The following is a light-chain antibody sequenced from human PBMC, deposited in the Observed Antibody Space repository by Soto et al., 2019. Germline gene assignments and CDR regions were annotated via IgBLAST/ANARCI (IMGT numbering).Light chain of an antibody. CDR1: QSINSY. Sequence: DIQMTQSPSSLSASVGDRVTITCRASQSINSYLNWYHQKPGKAPKLLIYAASSLQSGVPSRFSGRGSGTDFTLTISSLQREDFATYYCHQSLSTPTTFGQGTKLEIK. CDR3: HQSLSTPTT. J-gene: IGKJ2*01. V-gene: IGKV1-39*01. CDR2: AAS.